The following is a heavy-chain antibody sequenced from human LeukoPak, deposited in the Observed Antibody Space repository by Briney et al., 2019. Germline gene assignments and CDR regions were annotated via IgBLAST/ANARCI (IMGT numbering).Heavy chain of an antibody. CDR1: GFTVTNHW. V-gene: IGHV3-74*01. Sequence: GGSLRLSCAPPGFTVTNHWMHAVRQAPGKGLVWVSRMNTEGSNIAYADSVTGRFTISRDNSKNTLYLQMNSLSAEDTAVYYCARDSYTSGDYWGQGTLVTVSS. CDR3: ARDSYTSGDY. CDR2: MNTEGSNI. J-gene: IGHJ4*02. D-gene: IGHD3-22*01.